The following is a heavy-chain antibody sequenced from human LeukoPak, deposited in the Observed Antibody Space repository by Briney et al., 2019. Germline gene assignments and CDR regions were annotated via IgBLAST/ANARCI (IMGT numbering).Heavy chain of an antibody. Sequence: GGSLRLSCAASGFTFSSYGMHWVRQAPGKGLEGVAVISYDGSNKYYADSVKGRFTISRDNSKNTLYLQMNSLRAEDTAVYYCARDTISLGFDYWGQGTLVTVSS. V-gene: IGHV3-30*19. CDR2: ISYDGSNK. J-gene: IGHJ4*02. CDR1: GFTFSSYG. CDR3: ARDTISLGFDY. D-gene: IGHD3-16*01.